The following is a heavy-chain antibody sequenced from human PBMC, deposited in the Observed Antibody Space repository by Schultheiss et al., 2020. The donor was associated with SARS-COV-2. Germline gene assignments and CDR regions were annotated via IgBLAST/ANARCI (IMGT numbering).Heavy chain of an antibody. CDR2: IYPGDSDT. CDR1: GYSFTSYW. V-gene: IGHV5-51*01. J-gene: IGHJ4*02. Sequence: GESLKISCKGSGYSFTSYWISWVRQMPGQGLEWMGIIYPGDSDTRYSPSFQGQVTISADKSISTAYLQWSSLKASDTAMYYCARLLTYYDFWSGYAPPYYFDYWGQGTLVTVSS. D-gene: IGHD3-3*01. CDR3: ARLLTYYDFWSGYAPPYYFDY.